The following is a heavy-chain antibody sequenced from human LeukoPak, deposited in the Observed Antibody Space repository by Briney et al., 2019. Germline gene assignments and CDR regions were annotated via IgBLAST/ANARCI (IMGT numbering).Heavy chain of an antibody. Sequence: ASVKVSCKVSGYTLTELSMHWVRQAPGKGLEWMGGFDPEDGETIYAQKFQGRVTLTTDTSTSTAYMELWSLRSDDTAVYYCARDPSIAAAGLYNYYGMDVWGQGTTVTVSS. CDR2: FDPEDGET. V-gene: IGHV1-24*01. D-gene: IGHD6-13*01. J-gene: IGHJ6*02. CDR1: GYTLTELS. CDR3: ARDPSIAAAGLYNYYGMDV.